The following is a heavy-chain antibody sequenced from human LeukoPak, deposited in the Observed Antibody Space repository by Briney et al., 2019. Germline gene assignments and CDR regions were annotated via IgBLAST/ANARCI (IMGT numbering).Heavy chain of an antibody. J-gene: IGHJ4*02. D-gene: IGHD3-22*01. CDR3: AREDSSGYYY. Sequence: ASVKVSCTAPGYTFTRYHMHWVRQAPGQGLEWMGWINPNRGGTDYAQKFQGRVTMTSDTSINTAYMELTSLRSDDTAVFYCAREDSSGYYYWGQGTLVIVSS. CDR1: GYTFTRYH. V-gene: IGHV1-2*02. CDR2: INPNRGGT.